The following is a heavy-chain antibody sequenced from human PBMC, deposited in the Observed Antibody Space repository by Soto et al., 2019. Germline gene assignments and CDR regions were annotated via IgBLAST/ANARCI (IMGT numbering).Heavy chain of an antibody. D-gene: IGHD1-1*01. V-gene: IGHV3-30*18. Sequence: QVQLVESGGGVVQPGRSLRLSCAASGFTFRSYGMHWVRQAPGKGLEWVARMSFDGSNKYYADSVRGRCTISSDNSKSILYLRMDILRPEDNAVYYCAKAVGWELQLSHPYDKSGMDVWGEGTAVTVSS. J-gene: IGHJ6*04. CDR3: AKAVGWELQLSHPYDKSGMDV. CDR1: GFTFRSYG. CDR2: MSFDGSNK.